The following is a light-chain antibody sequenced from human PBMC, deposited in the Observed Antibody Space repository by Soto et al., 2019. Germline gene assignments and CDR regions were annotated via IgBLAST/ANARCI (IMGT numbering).Light chain of an antibody. CDR3: QQYDHLPLS. J-gene: IGKJ4*01. CDR2: DAT. Sequence: DLRMTQSPSSLSASVGDRVTITCQASHDISNSLNWYQQKPGKAPKLVIYDATNLETGVPSRFSGSGSGTDFTFTISSLQPEDIATYYCQQYDHLPLSFGGGTKVDIK. V-gene: IGKV1-33*01. CDR1: HDISNS.